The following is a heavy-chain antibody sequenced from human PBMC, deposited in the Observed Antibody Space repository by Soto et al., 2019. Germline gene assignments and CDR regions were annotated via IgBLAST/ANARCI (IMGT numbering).Heavy chain of an antibody. CDR2: IIPIFGTA. J-gene: IGHJ6*02. CDR1: GGTFSSYA. D-gene: IGHD6-13*01. Sequence: SVKVSCKASGGTFSSYAISWVRQAPGQGLEWMGGIIPIFGTANYAQKFQGRVTITADKSTSTAYMELSSLRSEDTAVYYCASQSGYSSSWYPLPDYYYGMDVWGQGTTVTVSS. CDR3: ASQSGYSSSWYPLPDYYYGMDV. V-gene: IGHV1-69*06.